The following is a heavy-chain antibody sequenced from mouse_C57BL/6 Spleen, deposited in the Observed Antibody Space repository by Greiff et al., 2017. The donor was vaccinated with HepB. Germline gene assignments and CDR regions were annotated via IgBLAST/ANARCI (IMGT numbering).Heavy chain of an antibody. CDR3: ARSLTGTRWFAY. Sequence: EVQVVESGGGLVKPGGSLKLSCAASGFTFSDYGMHWVRQAPEKGLEWVAYISSGSSTIYYADTVKGRFTISRDNAKNTLFLQMTSLRSEDTAMYYCARSLTGTRWFAYWGQGTLVTVSA. CDR1: GFTFSDYG. V-gene: IGHV5-17*01. D-gene: IGHD4-1*01. CDR2: ISSGSSTI. J-gene: IGHJ3*01.